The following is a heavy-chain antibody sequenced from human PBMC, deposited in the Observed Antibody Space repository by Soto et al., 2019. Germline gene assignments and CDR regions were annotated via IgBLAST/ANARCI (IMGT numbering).Heavy chain of an antibody. Sequence: XXTLSLPFTVSGGSIRNHYWRWIRQPPGKGLEWIGYIYYNGNTNYNPSLKSRVTMSVDTSKSQISLKLSSVTAADTAAYYCTRANWYSEYWGQGTLVTVSS. J-gene: IGHJ4*02. V-gene: IGHV4-59*11. CDR3: TRANWYSEY. CDR1: GGSIRNHY. CDR2: IYYNGNT. D-gene: IGHD7-27*01.